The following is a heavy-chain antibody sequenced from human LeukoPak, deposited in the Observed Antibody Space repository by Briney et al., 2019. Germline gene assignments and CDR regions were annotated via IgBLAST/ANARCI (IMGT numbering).Heavy chain of an antibody. J-gene: IGHJ4*02. D-gene: IGHD1-7*01. CDR3: ARTGTNGGY. V-gene: IGHV4-34*01. Sequence: SETLSLTCAVSGWSFSGYYWSWIRQPPGKGLEWIGEINHSGSTNYNPSLKSRVTILVKTSKNQFSLKLSSVTAADTAVYYCARTGTNGGYWAKGTLVTVS. CDR1: GWSFSGYY. CDR2: INHSGST.